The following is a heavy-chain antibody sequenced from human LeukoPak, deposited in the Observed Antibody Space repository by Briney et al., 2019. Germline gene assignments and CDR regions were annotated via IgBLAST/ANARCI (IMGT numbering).Heavy chain of an antibody. CDR1: GASISSYY. CDR3: ARDSSGGHPDVFDI. J-gene: IGHJ3*02. V-gene: IGHV4-59*01. Sequence: SETLSLTCTVSGASISSYYWSWIRQPPGKGLEWIGNIYYRGSTNYNPSLKSRVTISVDTSKNQFSLKLSSVTAADTAVYYCARDSSGGHPDVFDIWGQGTMDTVSS. D-gene: IGHD2-8*02. CDR2: IYYRGST.